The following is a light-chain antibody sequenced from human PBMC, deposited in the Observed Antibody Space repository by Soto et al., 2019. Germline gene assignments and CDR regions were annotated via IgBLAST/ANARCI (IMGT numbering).Light chain of an antibody. V-gene: IGKV3-20*01. Sequence: VLTKSPGTLSFTPGTRATLSYRAGQSVSSNYLAWYQQKPGQAHRLLIYAASSRATGIPDRFSGSRSGTDGTLTIDCLEPEDVIVYDGQQYGNSPITFGQGT. CDR3: QQYGNSPIT. CDR1: QSVSSNY. CDR2: AAS. J-gene: IGKJ5*01.